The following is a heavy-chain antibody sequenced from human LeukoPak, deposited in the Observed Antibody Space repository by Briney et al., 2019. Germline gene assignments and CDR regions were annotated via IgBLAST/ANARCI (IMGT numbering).Heavy chain of an antibody. Sequence: PGGSLRLSCAASGFTFSNYWMTWVRQAPGKGLEWVANIKPDGSVGYYVDSVRGRFIISRDNAGNSLYLQMKSLRVEDTAVYYCTQNLVAAAGDHWGQGTLLIVSS. V-gene: IGHV3-7*01. D-gene: IGHD6-13*01. CDR2: IKPDGSVG. CDR3: TQNLVAAAGDH. CDR1: GFTFSNYW. J-gene: IGHJ4*02.